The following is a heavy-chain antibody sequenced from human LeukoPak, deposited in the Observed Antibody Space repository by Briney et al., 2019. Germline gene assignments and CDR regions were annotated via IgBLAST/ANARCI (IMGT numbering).Heavy chain of an antibody. J-gene: IGHJ4*02. CDR1: GFTFSSYW. CDR2: IKQDGSEK. Sequence: GGSLRLSCAASGFTFSSYWMSWVRQAPGKGLEWVANIKQDGSEKYYVDSVKGRFTISRDNAKNSLYLQMNSLRAEDTAIYYCAKRGTWYSGSYLNPYWGQGTLVTV. D-gene: IGHD1-26*01. V-gene: IGHV3-7*05. CDR3: AKRGTWYSGSYLNPY.